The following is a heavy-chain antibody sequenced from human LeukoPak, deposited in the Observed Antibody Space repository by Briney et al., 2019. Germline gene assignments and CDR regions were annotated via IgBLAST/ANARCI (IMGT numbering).Heavy chain of an antibody. J-gene: IGHJ4*02. D-gene: IGHD3-10*01. Sequence: PGGSLRLSCAASGFTFSSYCMSWVRQAPGKGLEWVAFIRYDGSNKYYSDSVKGRFTISRDNSKNTLFLQMNSLRPEDTAVYYCAKDPRDHTYGWSWRYFDYWGQGTLVTVSS. CDR2: IRYDGSNK. CDR3: AKDPRDHTYGWSWRYFDY. V-gene: IGHV3-30*02. CDR1: GFTFSSYC.